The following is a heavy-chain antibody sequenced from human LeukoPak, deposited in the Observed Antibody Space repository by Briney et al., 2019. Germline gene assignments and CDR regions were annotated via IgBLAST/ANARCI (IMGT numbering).Heavy chain of an antibody. V-gene: IGHV4-59*01. Sequence: PSETLSLTCTVSGDSFIGFYWFWIRQAPGQGLEGIVYIYYPVDTNYKPSLQSRVTISVDISKKQFSLTLTSVTAADTAVYYCARRPYYDSSGYNPTYYFDYWGQGILVTVSS. J-gene: IGHJ4*02. D-gene: IGHD3-22*01. CDR1: GDSFIGFY. CDR2: IYYPVDT. CDR3: ARRPYYDSSGYNPTYYFDY.